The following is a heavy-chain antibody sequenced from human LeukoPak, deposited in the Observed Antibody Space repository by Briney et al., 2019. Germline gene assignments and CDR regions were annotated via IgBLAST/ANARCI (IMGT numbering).Heavy chain of an antibody. CDR1: GGSISSSSYY. D-gene: IGHD5-18*01. CDR3: TRRAMATPDPFDY. V-gene: IGHV4-39*06. J-gene: IGHJ4*02. Sequence: SETLSLTCTVSGGSISSSSYYWGWIRQPPGKGLEWIGSIYYSGSTYYNPSLKSRVTISVDTSKNQFPLKLTSVTAADTAVYYCTRRAMATPDPFDYWGQGIQVIVSS. CDR2: IYYSGST.